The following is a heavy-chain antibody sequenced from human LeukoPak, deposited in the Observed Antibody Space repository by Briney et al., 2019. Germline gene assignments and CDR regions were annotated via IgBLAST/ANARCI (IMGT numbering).Heavy chain of an antibody. V-gene: IGHV3-66*01. D-gene: IGHD1-1*01. CDR3: ARKTDHQTGGDY. Sequence: RGSLRLSCAASGFSVSRNYMTWVRQAPGEGLEWVSLIYSGGSTSYADSVKGRFTISRDNSKNTLYLQMNCLRAEDTAVYYCARKTDHQTGGDYWGQGTLVTVSS. J-gene: IGHJ4*02. CDR1: GFSVSRNY. CDR2: IYSGGST.